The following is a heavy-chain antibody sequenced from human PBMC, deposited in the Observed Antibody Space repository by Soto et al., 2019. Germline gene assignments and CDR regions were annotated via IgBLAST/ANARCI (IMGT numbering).Heavy chain of an antibody. CDR1: GGSISSSNW. J-gene: IGHJ5*02. Sequence: SETLSLTCAVSGGSISSSNWWSWVRQPPGKGLEWIGEIYHSGSTNYNLSLKSRVTISVDKSKNQFSLKLSSVTAADTAVYYCAHSTIGHYDWFDPWGQGTLVTVSS. D-gene: IGHD5-12*01. CDR3: AHSTIGHYDWFDP. V-gene: IGHV4-4*02. CDR2: IYHSGST.